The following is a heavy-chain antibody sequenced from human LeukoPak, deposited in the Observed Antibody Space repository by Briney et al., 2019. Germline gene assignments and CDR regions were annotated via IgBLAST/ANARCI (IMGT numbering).Heavy chain of an antibody. D-gene: IGHD4-17*01. CDR3: ARDLEYGDYTYYYYMDV. J-gene: IGHJ6*03. CDR1: GYIFTRYG. Sequence: ASVKVSCKASGYIFTRYGISWVRQAPGQGLEWMGWITAYNGNRNYAQKFQGRVTMTTDKSTSTAYMELRSLRSDDTAVYYCARDLEYGDYTYYYYMDVWGKGTTVTISS. CDR2: ITAYNGNR. V-gene: IGHV1-18*01.